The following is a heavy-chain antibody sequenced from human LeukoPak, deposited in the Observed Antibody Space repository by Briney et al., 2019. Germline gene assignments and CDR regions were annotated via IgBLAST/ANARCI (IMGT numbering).Heavy chain of an antibody. CDR3: AGHRRLADFDY. CDR2: IYYTGST. Sequence: PSETLSLTCTVSGGSVSSTSYYWAWIRQPPGKGLEWIGSIYYTGSTYYNPSLNSRVTILVDTSKSQFSLKLSSVTAADTAVYYCAGHRRLADFDYWGQGTLVTVSS. V-gene: IGHV4-39*01. CDR1: GGSVSSTSYY. D-gene: IGHD3-9*01. J-gene: IGHJ4*02.